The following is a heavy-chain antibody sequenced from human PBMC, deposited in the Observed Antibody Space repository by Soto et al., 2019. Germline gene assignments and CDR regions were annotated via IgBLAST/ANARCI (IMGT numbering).Heavy chain of an antibody. D-gene: IGHD6-6*01. CDR1: GYTFTSYY. Sequence: QVQLVQSGAEVKKPGASVKVSCKASGYTFTSYYMHWVRQAPGQGLEWMGIINPSGGSKSYGQKFQGRVTMTRDPSTSTVYMELSSLRSEDTAVYYCARQPGSYSSSSGYYYGMDVWGQGTTVTVSS. CDR3: ARQPGSYSSSSGYYYGMDV. CDR2: INPSGGSK. J-gene: IGHJ6*02. V-gene: IGHV1-46*01.